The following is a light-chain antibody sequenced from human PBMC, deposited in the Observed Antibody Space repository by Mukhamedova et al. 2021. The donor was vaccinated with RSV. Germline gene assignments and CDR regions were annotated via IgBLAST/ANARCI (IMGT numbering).Light chain of an antibody. V-gene: IGKV1-39*01. CDR2: DAS. Sequence: WYQRRVHGKAPELLIFDASDLQSGVPSRFSGSGSGTDLTLTIDTLQPEDFATYYCQQSYDLPLTFGPGTKVEI. J-gene: IGKJ3*01. CDR3: QQSYDLPLT.